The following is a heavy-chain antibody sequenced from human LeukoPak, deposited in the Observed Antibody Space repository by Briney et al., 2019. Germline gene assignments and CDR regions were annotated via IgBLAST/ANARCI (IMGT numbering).Heavy chain of an antibody. CDR3: AREFES. V-gene: IGHV4-61*02. Sequence: SETLSLTCTVSGGSISSGSHYWSWIRQPAGKGLEWIGLIYTSGTTKTNPSLESRVTISLDTSKDQFSLKLGSVTAADTAVYYCAREFESWGQGTLVTVSS. J-gene: IGHJ5*01. CDR1: GGSISSGSHY. CDR2: IYTSGTT.